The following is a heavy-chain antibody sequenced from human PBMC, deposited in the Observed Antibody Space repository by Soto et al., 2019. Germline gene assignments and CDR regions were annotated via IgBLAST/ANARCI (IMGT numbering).Heavy chain of an antibody. V-gene: IGHV1-18*01. CDR3: AIYDFWSGFGDGVGMDV. J-gene: IGHJ6*02. Sequence: QVQLVQSGAEVKKPGASVKVSCKASGYTFTSYGISWVRQAPGQGLEWMGWISAYNGNTNYAQKLQGRVTMTTDTSTSTAYMELRSLRSDDTAVYYCAIYDFWSGFGDGVGMDVWGQGTTVTVSS. CDR2: ISAYNGNT. D-gene: IGHD3-3*01. CDR1: GYTFTSYG.